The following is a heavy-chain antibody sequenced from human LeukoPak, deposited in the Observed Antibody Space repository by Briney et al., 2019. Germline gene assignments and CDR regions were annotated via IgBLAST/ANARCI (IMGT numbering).Heavy chain of an antibody. D-gene: IGHD6-13*01. V-gene: IGHV4-39*07. CDR3: ARVGSSSWYEFDY. Sequence: KPSETLSLTCTVSGGSISSSSYYWGWIRQPPGKGLEWIGSIYYSGSTYYNPSLKSRVTMSVDTSKNQFSLKLSSVTAADTAVYYCARVGSSSWYEFDYWGQGTLVTVSS. CDR2: IYYSGST. J-gene: IGHJ4*02. CDR1: GGSISSSSYY.